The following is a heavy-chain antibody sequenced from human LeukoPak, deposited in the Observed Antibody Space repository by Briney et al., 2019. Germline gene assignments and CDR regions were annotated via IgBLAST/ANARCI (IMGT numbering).Heavy chain of an antibody. Sequence: SETLSLTCAVYGGSFSGYYWSWIRQPPGKGLEWIGEINHSGSTNYNPSLKSRVTISVDTSKNQFSLKLSSVTAADTAVYYCARLVRYYGSGSYPAPYYYYMDVRGKGTTVTVSS. D-gene: IGHD3-10*01. CDR3: ARLVRYYGSGSYPAPYYYYMDV. CDR2: INHSGST. CDR1: GGSFSGYY. J-gene: IGHJ6*03. V-gene: IGHV4-34*01.